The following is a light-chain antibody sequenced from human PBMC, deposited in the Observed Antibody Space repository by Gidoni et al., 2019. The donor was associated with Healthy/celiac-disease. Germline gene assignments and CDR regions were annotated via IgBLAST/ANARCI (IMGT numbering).Light chain of an antibody. CDR3: QQSYSTPGALT. V-gene: IGKV1-39*01. Sequence: DIQMTQSPSSLSASVGDRVTITCRASQSISSYLNWYQQKPGKAPKLLIYAASSLQSGVPSRFSGSGSGTDFTLTISSLQPEDFATYYCQQSYSTPGALTFGGXTKVEIK. CDR1: QSISSY. J-gene: IGKJ4*01. CDR2: AAS.